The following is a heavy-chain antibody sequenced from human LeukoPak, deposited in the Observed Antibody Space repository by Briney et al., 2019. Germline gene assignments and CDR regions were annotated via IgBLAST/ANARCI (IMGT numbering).Heavy chain of an antibody. CDR3: ARVYGSGRPYDY. CDR2: INHSGST. D-gene: IGHD3-10*01. V-gene: IGHV4-34*01. CDR1: GGSISRYY. J-gene: IGHJ4*02. Sequence: PSETLSLTCTVSGGSISRYYWSWIRQPPGKGLEWIGEINHSGSTNYNPSLKSRVTISVDTSKNQFSLKLSSVTAADTAVYYCARVYGSGRPYDYWSQGTLVTVSS.